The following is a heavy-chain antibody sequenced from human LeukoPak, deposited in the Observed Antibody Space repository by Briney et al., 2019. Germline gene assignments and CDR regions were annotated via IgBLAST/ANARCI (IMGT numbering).Heavy chain of an antibody. Sequence: GASVKVSCKASGYTFTNYDINWVRQATGQGLEWMGWMNPNSGNTGSAQKFQGRVTITMNTSISTAYMELTSLRSEDTAVYYCARDYSSPDYWGQGTMVTVSS. V-gene: IGHV1-8*03. CDR2: MNPNSGNT. J-gene: IGHJ4*02. D-gene: IGHD4-11*01. CDR1: GYTFTNYD. CDR3: ARDYSSPDY.